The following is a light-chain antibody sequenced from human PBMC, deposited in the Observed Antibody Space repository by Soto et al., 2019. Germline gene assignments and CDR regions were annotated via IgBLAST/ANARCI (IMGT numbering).Light chain of an antibody. V-gene: IGLV2-11*01. CDR2: DVN. Sequence: QSALTQPRSMSGAPGQSVAISCTGTSGDVGRYTYVSWYRQLPNKAPKLLIRDVNTRPSGVPDRFSGSKSGNTASLTISGLPAEDAADYYWCSYAVSYTLVCGGGTKVTV. CDR1: SGDVGRYTY. CDR3: CSYAVSYTLV. J-gene: IGLJ2*01.